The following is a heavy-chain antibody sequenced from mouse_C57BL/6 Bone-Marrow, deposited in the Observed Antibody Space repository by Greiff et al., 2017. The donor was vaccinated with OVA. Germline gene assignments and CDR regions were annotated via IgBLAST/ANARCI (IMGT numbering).Heavy chain of an antibody. CDR2: ILPSIGRT. CDR3: ARGESYYDYVYAMDY. CDR1: DSEVFPIAY. D-gene: IGHD2-4*01. V-gene: IGHV15-2*01. Sequence: QVQLKESGSELRSPGSSVKLSCKDFDSEVFPIAYMSWVRQKPGHGFEWIGGILPSIGRTIYGEKFEDKATLDADTLSNTAYLELNSLTSEDSAIYYCARGESYYDYVYAMDYWGQGTSVTVSS. J-gene: IGHJ4*01.